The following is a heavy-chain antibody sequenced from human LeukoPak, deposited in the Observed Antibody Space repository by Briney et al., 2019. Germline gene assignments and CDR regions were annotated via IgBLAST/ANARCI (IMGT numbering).Heavy chain of an antibody. J-gene: IGHJ4*02. D-gene: IGHD2-2*01. V-gene: IGHV4-59*01. CDR3: ASVPATAPNYFDY. CDR2: IYYSGST. CDR1: GGSISSYY. Sequence: SETLSLTCTVSGGSISSYYWSWIRQPTGKGLEWIGYIYYSGSTNYNPSLKSRVTISVDTSKNQFSLKLSSVTAADTAVYYCASVPATAPNYFDYWGQGTLATVSS.